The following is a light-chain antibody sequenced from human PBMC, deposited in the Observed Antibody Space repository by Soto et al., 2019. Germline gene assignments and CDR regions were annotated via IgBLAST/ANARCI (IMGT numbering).Light chain of an antibody. CDR2: DAS. Sequence: EILLTQSPATLSWSPGERATLSWGASQSVSSYLAWYQQKPGQAPRLLIYDASNRATGIPARFSGSGSGTEFTITISSMKSEDFAVYYCQQYNNWPITFGQGTRLEIK. V-gene: IGKV3-11*01. CDR1: QSVSSY. CDR3: QQYNNWPIT. J-gene: IGKJ5*01.